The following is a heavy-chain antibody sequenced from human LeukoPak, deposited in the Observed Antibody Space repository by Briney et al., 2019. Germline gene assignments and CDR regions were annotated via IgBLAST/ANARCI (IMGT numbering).Heavy chain of an antibody. D-gene: IGHD2-2*01. V-gene: IGHV1-8*02. CDR3: ARVVGYCSSTSCYDAFDI. Sequence: ASVKVSCKASGYTFTGYYMHWVRQAPGQGLEWMGWINPNSGNTGYAQKFQGRVTMTRNTSISTAYMELSSLRSEDTAVYYCARVVGYCSSTSCYDAFDIWGQGTMVTVSS. CDR1: GYTFTGYY. J-gene: IGHJ3*02. CDR2: INPNSGNT.